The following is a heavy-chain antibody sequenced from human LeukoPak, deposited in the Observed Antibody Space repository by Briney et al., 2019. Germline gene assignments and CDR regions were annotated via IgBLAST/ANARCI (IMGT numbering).Heavy chain of an antibody. Sequence: GGSLRLSCAASGFTFSNYWMTWVRQAPGKGLEWVANIKPDESEKYYVDSVKGRFTISRDNAKNSLYLQMNSLRAEDTAVYYCARVPYYDYVWGSYPQYYFDYWGQGTLVTVSS. CDR1: GFTFSNYW. CDR2: IKPDESEK. V-gene: IGHV3-7*01. CDR3: ARVPYYDYVWGSYPQYYFDY. D-gene: IGHD3-16*02. J-gene: IGHJ4*02.